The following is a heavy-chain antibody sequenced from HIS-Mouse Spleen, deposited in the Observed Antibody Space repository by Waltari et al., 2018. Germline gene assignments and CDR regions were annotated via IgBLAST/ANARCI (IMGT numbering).Heavy chain of an antibody. Sequence: QVQLVESGGGVVQPGRSLRLSCAASGFTFSSYGMHWVRQAPGKGLEWVEVILYDGSNKDYADAVKGRFTISRDNSKNTLYLQMNSLRAEDTAVYYCAKDLLGARNDYWGQGTLVTVSS. CDR2: ILYDGSNK. CDR3: AKDLLGARNDY. J-gene: IGHJ4*02. CDR1: GFTFSSYG. D-gene: IGHD2-15*01. V-gene: IGHV3-30*18.